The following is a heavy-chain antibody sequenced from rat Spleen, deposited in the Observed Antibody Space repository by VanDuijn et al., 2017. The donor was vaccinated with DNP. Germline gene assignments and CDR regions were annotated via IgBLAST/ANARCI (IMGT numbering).Heavy chain of an antibody. CDR3: VRQGYGMDA. CDR1: GFTFSGYW. J-gene: IGHJ4*01. Sequence: EVQLVETGGGLVQPGRSLKLSCVASGFTFSGYWMGWVRQAPGKGLEWIGEINKDSSTIKYTPSLKDKFTISRDNAQNTLYLQMSRLTSEDTAIYYCVRQGYGMDAWGQGTSVTVSS. V-gene: IGHV4-2*01. CDR2: INKDSSTI.